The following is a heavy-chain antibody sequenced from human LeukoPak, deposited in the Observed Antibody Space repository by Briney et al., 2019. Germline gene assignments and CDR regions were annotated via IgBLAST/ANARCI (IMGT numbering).Heavy chain of an antibody. CDR3: ARYDLSPSKHLDY. J-gene: IGHJ4*02. CDR2: IYYRGNT. CDR1: GRSISGYY. V-gene: IGHV4-59*08. Sequence: PSEPLSLTCTVSGRSISGYYWSWIRQPTGKGLEWIGWIYYRGNTQYNPSLKSRVTISIDKSNNQFSLNLRSVTAADTAVYYSARYDLSPSKHLDYWGQGTLVTVSS. D-gene: IGHD3/OR15-3a*01.